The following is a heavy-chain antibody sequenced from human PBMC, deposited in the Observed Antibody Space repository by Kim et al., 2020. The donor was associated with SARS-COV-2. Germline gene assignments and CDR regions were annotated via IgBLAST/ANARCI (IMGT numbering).Heavy chain of an antibody. J-gene: IGHJ5*02. CDR1: GGSISSGGYY. Sequence: SQTLLLTCTISGGSISSGGYYWRWLRQHPGQGLEWLGYIYYSGSTYYNPSLKSRVTISVDTSKNQFSLKLNSVTAADTGVYYCARLSKIVAAAGGWFDPWGQGTLVTVSS. CDR3: ARLSKIVAAAGGWFDP. V-gene: IGHV4-31*03. CDR2: IYYSGST. D-gene: IGHD1-26*01.